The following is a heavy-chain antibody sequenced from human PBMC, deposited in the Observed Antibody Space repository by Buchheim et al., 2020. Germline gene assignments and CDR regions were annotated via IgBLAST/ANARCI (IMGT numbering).Heavy chain of an antibody. CDR1: GFTFSSYS. CDR3: ARDKSSYARPGNIWPIDY. Sequence: EVQLVESGGGLVKPGGSLRLSCAASGFTFSSYSMNWVRQAPGKGLEWVSSISSSSSYIYYADSVKGRFTISRDNAKNSLYLQMNSLRAEDTAVYYCARDKSSYARPGNIWPIDYWGQGTL. V-gene: IGHV3-21*01. D-gene: IGHD2-2*01. CDR2: ISSSSSYI. J-gene: IGHJ4*02.